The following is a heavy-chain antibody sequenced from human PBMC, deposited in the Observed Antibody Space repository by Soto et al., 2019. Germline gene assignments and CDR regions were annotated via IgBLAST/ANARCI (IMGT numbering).Heavy chain of an antibody. D-gene: IGHD3-22*01. V-gene: IGHV1-3*01. CDR2: INAGNGNT. Sequence: ASVKVSCKASGYTFTSYAMHWVRQAPGQRLEWMGWINAGNGNTKYSQKFQGRVTITRDTSASTAYMELSSLRSEDTAVYYCARDWLKNYYDSSGNYPTLYGMDVWGQGTTVTVSS. J-gene: IGHJ6*02. CDR3: ARDWLKNYYDSSGNYPTLYGMDV. CDR1: GYTFTSYA.